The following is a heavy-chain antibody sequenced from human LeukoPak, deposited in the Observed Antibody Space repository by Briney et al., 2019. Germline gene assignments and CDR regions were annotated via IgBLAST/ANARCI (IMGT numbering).Heavy chain of an antibody. CDR1: GFTLSSYA. CDR2: ITASGVTT. J-gene: IGHJ4*02. CDR3: AKAPYDTSGFSSPNYFDY. D-gene: IGHD3-22*01. Sequence: PGGSLRLSCAASGFTLSSYAMSWVRQAPGKGLEWISTITASGVTTYYADSVKGRFTISRDNSKNTLFLQMNSLRAEDTAVYYCAKAPYDTSGFSSPNYFDYWGQGTLVTVSS. V-gene: IGHV3-23*01.